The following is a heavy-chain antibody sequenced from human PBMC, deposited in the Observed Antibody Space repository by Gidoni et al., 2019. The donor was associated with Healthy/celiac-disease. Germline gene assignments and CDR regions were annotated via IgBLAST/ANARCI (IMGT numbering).Heavy chain of an antibody. CDR2: ISGSGGST. CDR3: AKDYYYYYDSSGYRPTGYFDY. D-gene: IGHD3-22*01. V-gene: IGHV3-23*01. J-gene: IGHJ4*02. Sequence: PGKGLEWVSAISGSGGSTYYADSVKGRFTISRDNSKNTLYLQMNSLRAEDTAVYYCAKDYYYYYDSSGYRPTGYFDYWGQGTLVTVSS.